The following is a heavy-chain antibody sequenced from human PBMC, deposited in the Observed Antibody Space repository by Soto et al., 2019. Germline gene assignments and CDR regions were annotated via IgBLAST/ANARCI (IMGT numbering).Heavy chain of an antibody. CDR2: ISGSGGST. V-gene: IGHV3-23*01. CDR1: GFTFSSYA. Sequence: GGSLRLSCAASGFTFSSYAMSWVRQAPGKGLEWVSAISGSGGSTYYADSVKGRFTISRDNSKNTLYLQMNSLRAEDTAVYYCAKDNYDILTGFLGYWGQGTLVTVSS. D-gene: IGHD3-9*01. J-gene: IGHJ4*02. CDR3: AKDNYDILTGFLGY.